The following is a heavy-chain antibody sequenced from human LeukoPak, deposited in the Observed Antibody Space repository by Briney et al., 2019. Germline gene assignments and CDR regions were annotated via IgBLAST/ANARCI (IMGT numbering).Heavy chain of an antibody. V-gene: IGHV3-11*01. Sequence: PGGSLRLSCAASGFTFSDYYMNWVRQAPAKGLEWVSYISSSGSTIYYADSVKGRFTISRDNAKNSLYLQMNSLRAEDTAVYYCARGLDYVWGCYSVPDALDIWGQGTMVTVSS. CDR1: GFTFSDYY. J-gene: IGHJ3*02. CDR3: ARGLDYVWGCYSVPDALDI. D-gene: IGHD3-16*01. CDR2: ISSSGSTI.